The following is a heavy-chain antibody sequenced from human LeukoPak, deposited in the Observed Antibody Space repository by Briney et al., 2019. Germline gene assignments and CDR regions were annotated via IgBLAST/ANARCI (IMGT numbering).Heavy chain of an antibody. CDR3: TTVLGLMVYAISDY. CDR2: IKSKTDGGTT. D-gene: IGHD2-8*01. Sequence: PGTSLRLSCAASGFTFSNAWMSWVRQAPGKGLEWVGRIKSKTDGGTTDYAAPVKGRFTISRDDSKNTLYLQMNSLKTEDTAVYYCTTVLGLMVYAISDYWGQGTLVTVSS. V-gene: IGHV3-15*01. J-gene: IGHJ4*02. CDR1: GFTFSNAW.